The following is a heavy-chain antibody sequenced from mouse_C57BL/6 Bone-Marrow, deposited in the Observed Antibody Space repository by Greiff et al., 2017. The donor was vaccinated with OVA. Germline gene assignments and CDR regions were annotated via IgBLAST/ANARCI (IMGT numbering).Heavy chain of an antibody. CDR3: ARGIYYEYYYAMDY. CDR2: ISSGSSTI. J-gene: IGHJ4*01. D-gene: IGHD2-4*01. CDR1: GFTFTDYG. Sequence: EVKLMESGGGLVKPGGSLKLSCAASGFTFTDYGMPWFRQDPEKGLEWVAYISSGSSTIYYADTVKGRFTISRDNAKNTLFLQMTSLRSEDTAMYYCARGIYYEYYYAMDYWGQGTSVTVSS. V-gene: IGHV5-17*01.